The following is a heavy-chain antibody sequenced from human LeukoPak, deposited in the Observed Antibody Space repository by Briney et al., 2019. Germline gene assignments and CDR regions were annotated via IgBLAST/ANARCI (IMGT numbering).Heavy chain of an antibody. J-gene: IGHJ5*02. Sequence: SETLSLTCAVYGGSFSGYYWSWIRQPPGKGLEWIGEINHSGSTNYNPSLKSRVTISVDTSKNQFSLKLSSVTAADTAVYYCARGRFWQRLVPANWFDPWGQGTLVTVSS. V-gene: IGHV4-34*01. CDR1: GGSFSGYY. CDR2: INHSGST. D-gene: IGHD6-13*01. CDR3: ARGRFWQRLVPANWFDP.